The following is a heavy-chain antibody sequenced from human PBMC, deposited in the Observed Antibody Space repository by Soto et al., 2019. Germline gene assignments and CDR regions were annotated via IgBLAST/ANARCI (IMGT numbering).Heavy chain of an antibody. CDR1: GFTFSSYS. J-gene: IGHJ5*01. D-gene: IGHD1-1*01. CDR2: ISSSSSYV. Sequence: EVQLVESGGGLVKPGGSLRLSCAASGFTFSSYSMNWVRQAPGKGLEWVSSISSSSSYVYYADSVKGRFTISRDNAKNSLYLQMNSLTVEDTAVYYCARDRHETTALAPYNWFESWGQGTLVTVSS. CDR3: ARDRHETTALAPYNWFES. V-gene: IGHV3-21*01.